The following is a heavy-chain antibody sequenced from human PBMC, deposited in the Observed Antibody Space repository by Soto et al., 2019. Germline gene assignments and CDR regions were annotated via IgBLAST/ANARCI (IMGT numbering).Heavy chain of an antibody. Sequence: ASVKVSCKASGYTFTSYDINWVRQATGQGLEWMGWMNPNSGNTGYAQKFQGRVTMTRNTSISTAYMELSSLRSEDTAVYYCARGPSREQWLGGKYFQHWGQGTLVTVSS. V-gene: IGHV1-8*01. J-gene: IGHJ1*01. CDR2: MNPNSGNT. CDR3: ARGPSREQWLGGKYFQH. CDR1: GYTFTSYD. D-gene: IGHD6-19*01.